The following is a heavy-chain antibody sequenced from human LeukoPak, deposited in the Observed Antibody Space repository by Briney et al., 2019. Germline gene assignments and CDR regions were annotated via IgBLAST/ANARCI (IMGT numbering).Heavy chain of an antibody. CDR1: GFTFSSYW. Sequence: GGSLRLSCAASGFTFSSYWMSWVRQAPGKGLEWVANIKQDGSEKYYVDSVKGRFTISRDNAKNLLYLQMNSLRAEDTAVYYCARQLRYFDWLLDSYFDYWGQGTLVTVSS. CDR2: IKQDGSEK. D-gene: IGHD3-9*01. J-gene: IGHJ4*02. CDR3: ARQLRYFDWLLDSYFDY. V-gene: IGHV3-7*01.